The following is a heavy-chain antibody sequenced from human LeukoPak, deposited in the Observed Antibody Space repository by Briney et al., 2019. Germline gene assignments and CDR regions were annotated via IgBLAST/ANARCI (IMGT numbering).Heavy chain of an antibody. Sequence: ASVKVSCKASGYTFTSSAMNWVRQAPGQGLEWMGWINTNTGNPTYAQGFTERFVFSLGTSVSTAYLQITGLKAEDIAVYYCAREGLEGDYFDYWGQGTLVTVSS. CDR1: GYTFTSSA. J-gene: IGHJ4*02. CDR2: INTNTGNP. V-gene: IGHV7-4-1*02. CDR3: AREGLEGDYFDY.